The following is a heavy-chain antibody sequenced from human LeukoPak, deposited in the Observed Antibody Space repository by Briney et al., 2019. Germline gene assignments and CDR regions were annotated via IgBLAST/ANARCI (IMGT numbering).Heavy chain of an antibody. Sequence: PGGSLRLSCAASGFTFSSYAMSWVRQAPGKGLEWVSAISGSGGSTYYADSVKGRFTISRDNSKNTLYLQMNSLRAEDTAVYYCAALGYSSSTSCYMGIGDFDYWGQGTLVTVSS. CDR3: AALGYSSSTSCYMGIGDFDY. V-gene: IGHV3-23*01. CDR2: ISGSGGST. CDR1: GFTFSSYA. D-gene: IGHD2-2*02. J-gene: IGHJ4*02.